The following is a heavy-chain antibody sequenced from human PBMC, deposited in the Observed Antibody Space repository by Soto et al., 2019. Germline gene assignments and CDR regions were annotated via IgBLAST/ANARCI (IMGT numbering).Heavy chain of an antibody. V-gene: IGHV3-23*01. Sequence: PGGSLRLSCAASGFTFSSYAMSWVRQAPGKGLEWVSAISGSGGSTYYADSVKGRFTISRDNSKNTLYLQMNSLRAEDTAVYYCARDHGDFWSGYYNPSGPLIWGQGTMVTVSS. CDR1: GFTFSSYA. CDR2: ISGSGGST. CDR3: ARDHGDFWSGYYNPSGPLI. D-gene: IGHD3-3*01. J-gene: IGHJ3*01.